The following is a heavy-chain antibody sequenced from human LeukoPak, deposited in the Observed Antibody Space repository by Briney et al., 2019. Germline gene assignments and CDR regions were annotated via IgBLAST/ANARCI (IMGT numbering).Heavy chain of an antibody. Sequence: GGSLRLSCAASGFTFSNAWMSWVRQAPGKGLEWVSGISNSGGSTYYADSVKGRFTISRDNSKNTLYLQMNSLRAEDTAVYYCAKDLAMIVVHDAFDMWGQGTMVTVSS. CDR2: ISNSGGST. J-gene: IGHJ3*02. CDR3: AKDLAMIVVHDAFDM. CDR1: GFTFSNAW. D-gene: IGHD3-22*01. V-gene: IGHV3-23*01.